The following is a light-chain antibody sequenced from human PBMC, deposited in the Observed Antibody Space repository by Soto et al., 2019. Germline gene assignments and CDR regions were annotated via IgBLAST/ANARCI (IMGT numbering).Light chain of an antibody. CDR2: DAS. V-gene: IGKV1-5*01. J-gene: IGKJ1*01. CDR3: QQYDSYSWT. CDR1: QSISTF. Sequence: DIQMTQSPSTLSASAGDTVTITCRASQSISTFLAWYQQKPGKAPKLLIFDASSLKSGVLSRFSGSGSGTEFTLTISSLQPDDFATYYCQQYDSYSWTFGQGTKVDI.